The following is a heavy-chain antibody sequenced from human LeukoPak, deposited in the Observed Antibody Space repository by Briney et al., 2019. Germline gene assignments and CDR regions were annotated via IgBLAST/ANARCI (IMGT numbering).Heavy chain of an antibody. J-gene: IGHJ4*02. V-gene: IGHV3-7*01. CDR2: IKKDGSET. CDR3: ARYRSGYYFDY. Sequence: PGGSLILSCAASGFTFSSYWMTWVRQAPGKGLEWVANIKKDGSETHYVDSVKGRFTISRDNAKNSMHLEMNSLRAEDTAVYYCARYRSGYYFDYWGQGTLVTVSS. CDR1: GFTFSSYW. D-gene: IGHD1-26*01.